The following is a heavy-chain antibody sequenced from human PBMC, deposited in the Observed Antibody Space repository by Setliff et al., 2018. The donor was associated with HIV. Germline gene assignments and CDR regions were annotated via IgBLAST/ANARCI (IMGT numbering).Heavy chain of an antibody. J-gene: IGHJ6*03. CDR2: IYYTGST. CDR3: ARAPYSNYLYYYYYYMDV. Sequence: SETLSLTCTVSGGSISNYYWNWIRQPPGKGLEWIGYIYYTGSTNYDPSLKSRVIISLDTSKDQFSLKLSSVTAADTAIYYCARAPYSNYLYYYYYYMDVWGKGTTVTVSS. CDR1: GGSISNYY. D-gene: IGHD4-4*01. V-gene: IGHV4-59*01.